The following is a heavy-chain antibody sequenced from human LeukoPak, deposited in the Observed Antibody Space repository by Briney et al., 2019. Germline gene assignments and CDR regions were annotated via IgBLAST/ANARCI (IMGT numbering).Heavy chain of an antibody. CDR3: AKDSVTTLDY. CDR2: ISYDGSSK. J-gene: IGHJ4*02. D-gene: IGHD4-17*01. V-gene: IGHV3-30*18. Sequence: GGSLRLSCAASGFTFSSYAIHWVRQAPDKGLEWVAVISYDGSSKYFAKSVKGRFTISRDNSKNTLYLQMNSLRTEDTAVYYCAKDSVTTLDYWGQGTLVTVYS. CDR1: GFTFSSYA.